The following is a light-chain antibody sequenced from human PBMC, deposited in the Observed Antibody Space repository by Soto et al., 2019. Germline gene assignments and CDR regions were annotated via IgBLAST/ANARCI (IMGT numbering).Light chain of an antibody. Sequence: QSVLTQPRSVSGSPGQSVTISCTGTSSDVGDYNFVSWYQQHPGKAPNLMIYDVSKRPSGVPDRFSGSKSGNTASLTISGLQAEDEADYYCCSYAGSYTHVFGTGTKVTVL. CDR3: CSYAGSYTHV. J-gene: IGLJ1*01. CDR2: DVS. CDR1: SSDVGDYNF. V-gene: IGLV2-11*01.